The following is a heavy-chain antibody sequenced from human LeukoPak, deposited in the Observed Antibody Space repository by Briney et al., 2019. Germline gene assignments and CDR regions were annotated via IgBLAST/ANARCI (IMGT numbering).Heavy chain of an antibody. D-gene: IGHD4-11*01. CDR2: IYTSGST. J-gene: IGHJ4*02. CDR1: GGSISSGSYY. V-gene: IGHV4-61*02. Sequence: PSETLSLTCTVSGGSISSGSYYWSWIRQPAGKGLEWIGRIYTSGSTNYNPSLKSRVTISVDTSKNQFSLKLSSVTAADTAVYYCAREGADDYSNHGFDYWGQGTLVTVSS. CDR3: AREGADDYSNHGFDY.